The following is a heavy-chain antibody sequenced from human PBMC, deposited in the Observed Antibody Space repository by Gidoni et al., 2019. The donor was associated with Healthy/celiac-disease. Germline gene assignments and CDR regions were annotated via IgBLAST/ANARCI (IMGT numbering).Heavy chain of an antibody. Sequence: ESGGGLVKPGGSLRLSCAASGFTFSNAWMSWVRQAPGKGLEWVGRIKSKTDGGTTDYAAPVKGRFTISRDDSKNTLYLQMNSLKTEDTAVYYCTTEGSSRYRYFQHWGQGTLVTVSS. CDR2: IKSKTDGGTT. CDR3: TTEGSSRYRYFQH. J-gene: IGHJ1*01. D-gene: IGHD6-13*01. CDR1: GFTFSNAW. V-gene: IGHV3-15*01.